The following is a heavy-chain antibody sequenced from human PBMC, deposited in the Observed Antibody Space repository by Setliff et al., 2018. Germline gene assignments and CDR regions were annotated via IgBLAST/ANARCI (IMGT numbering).Heavy chain of an antibody. Sequence: PSETLSLTCTVSGGSISSSSYYWGWIRQPPGKGLAWIGSIYYSGSTYHNPSLKIRVTISVDTSKNQFSLNLSSATAADTAVYYCARAFTYYNFWSGYGYGMDVWGQGTTVTVSS. J-gene: IGHJ6*02. CDR1: GGSISSSSYY. CDR3: ARAFTYYNFWSGYGYGMDV. D-gene: IGHD3-3*01. CDR2: IYYSGST. V-gene: IGHV4-39*07.